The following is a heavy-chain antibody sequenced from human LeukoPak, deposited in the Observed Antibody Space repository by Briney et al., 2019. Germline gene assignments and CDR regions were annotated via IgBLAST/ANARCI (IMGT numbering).Heavy chain of an antibody. D-gene: IGHD4-17*01. CDR2: IYHSGST. Sequence: SETLSLTCTVSGYSISSGYYWGWIRQPPGKGLEWIGSIYHSGSTTYNPSLKSRVTMSVDTSKSQFSLNLMSVTAADTAVYYCTRATGTTGEVKFDPWGQGTLVTVSS. J-gene: IGHJ5*02. CDR3: TRATGTTGEVKFDP. V-gene: IGHV4-38-2*02. CDR1: GYSISSGYY.